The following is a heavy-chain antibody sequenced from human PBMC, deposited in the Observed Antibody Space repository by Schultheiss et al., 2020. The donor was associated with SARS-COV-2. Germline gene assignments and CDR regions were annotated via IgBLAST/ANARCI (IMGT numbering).Heavy chain of an antibody. Sequence: SETLSLTCAVYGGSFSGYYWSWIRQPPGKGLEWIGEIYRSGSTTYNPSLKSRVTISVDTSKNQFSLKLSSVTAADTAVYYCARAGIVGAQVFDYWGQGTLVTVSS. CDR1: GGSFSGYY. D-gene: IGHD1-26*01. CDR2: IYRSGST. J-gene: IGHJ4*02. CDR3: ARAGIVGAQVFDY. V-gene: IGHV4-34*01.